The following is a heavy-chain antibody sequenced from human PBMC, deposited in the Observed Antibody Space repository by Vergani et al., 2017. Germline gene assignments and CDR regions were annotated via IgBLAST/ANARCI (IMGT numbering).Heavy chain of an antibody. CDR2: IYPGDSDT. J-gene: IGHJ5*02. Sequence: EVQLVPSGAEVKKPGESLKISCKGSGYSFTSYWIGWVRQMPGKGLEWMGIIYPGDSDTRYSPSFQGQVTISADKSISTAYLQWSSLKASDTAMYYCARGPHYYDSSGSLNWFDPWGQGTLVTVSS. V-gene: IGHV5-51*03. D-gene: IGHD3-22*01. CDR3: ARGPHYYDSSGSLNWFDP. CDR1: GYSFTSYW.